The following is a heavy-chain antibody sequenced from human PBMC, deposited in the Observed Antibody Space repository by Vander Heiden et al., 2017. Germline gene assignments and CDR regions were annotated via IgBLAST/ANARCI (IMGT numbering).Heavy chain of an antibody. J-gene: IGHJ4*02. CDR3: AKVQYQPHHYNDY. CDR1: VFTVRTYG. Sequence: EVQLLESGGALVQPGGFLRLSCAASVFTVRTYGMNWFRQAPGKGLYWVSGISETGATLYYVVSVKGRFIISRDDSKSTVYLQINSLRPEATAVYYCAKVQYQPHHYNDYWGQGTLVNVP. D-gene: IGHD2-2*01. CDR2: ISETGATL. V-gene: IGHV3-23*01.